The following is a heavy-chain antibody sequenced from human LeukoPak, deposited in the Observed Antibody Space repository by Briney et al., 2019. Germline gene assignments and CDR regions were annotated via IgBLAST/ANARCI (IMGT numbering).Heavy chain of an antibody. V-gene: IGHV3-23*01. CDR1: GFIFSNFA. D-gene: IGHD1-1*01. CDR2: ISNTGEYT. J-gene: IGHJ4*02. CDR3: ARWTWNYDY. Sequence: GGSLRLSCAASGFIFSNFAINWVRQAPGKGLAGVSAISNTGEYTLYADSVKGRFTIFRDNSKNTVYLQMNSLKDEDTALYYCARWTWNYDYWGQGTLVTVSS.